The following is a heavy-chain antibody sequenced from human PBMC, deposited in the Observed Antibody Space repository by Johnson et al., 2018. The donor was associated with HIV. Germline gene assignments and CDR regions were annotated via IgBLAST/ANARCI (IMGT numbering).Heavy chain of an antibody. D-gene: IGHD3-22*01. CDR2: IRIKAYGGTT. V-gene: IGHV3-49*03. J-gene: IGHJ3*01. Sequence: EVQLVESGGGLVQPGRSLRLSCAASGFTFGDYVMSWFRQAPGKGLEWVGLIRIKAYGGTTEYAASVKGRFTISRDDSKSIAYLQMNSLRVEDTAVYYCARGSRYTYDNDDAYLLHAFDFWGQGTMVTVSS. CDR1: GFTFGDYV. CDR3: ARGSRYTYDNDDAYLLHAFDF.